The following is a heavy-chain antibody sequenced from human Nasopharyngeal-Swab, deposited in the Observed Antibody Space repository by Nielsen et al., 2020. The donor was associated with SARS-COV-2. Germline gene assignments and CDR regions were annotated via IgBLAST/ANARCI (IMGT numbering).Heavy chain of an antibody. J-gene: IGHJ6*02. CDR1: GFIFSSYG. D-gene: IGHD2-15*01. Sequence: GESLKISCAASGFIFSSYGMHWVRQAPGKGLEWVAVIWYDGSNKYYADSVKGRFTISRDNSKNTLYLQMNSLRAEDTAVYYCARDWRRVRMGSVDYGMDVWGQGTTVTVSS. CDR3: ARDWRRVRMGSVDYGMDV. CDR2: IWYDGSNK. V-gene: IGHV3-33*08.